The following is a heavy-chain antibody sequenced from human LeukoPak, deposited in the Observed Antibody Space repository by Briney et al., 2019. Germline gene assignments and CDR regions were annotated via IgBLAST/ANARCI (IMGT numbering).Heavy chain of an antibody. Sequence: GGSLRLSCAASGFTFSDYALHWVRQAPGKGLEWVAFVAYDGSSKYYRDSVKGRFIISRDYSRNTLYLQMNSLRAEDTAIYYCARDERLLSFLKWGQGTLVTVSS. CDR3: ARDERLLSFLK. D-gene: IGHD3-3*01. CDR1: GFTFSDYA. J-gene: IGHJ4*02. CDR2: VAYDGSSK. V-gene: IGHV3-30*04.